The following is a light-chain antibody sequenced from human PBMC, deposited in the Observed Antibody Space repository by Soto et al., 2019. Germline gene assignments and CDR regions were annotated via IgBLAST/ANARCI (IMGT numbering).Light chain of an antibody. Sequence: AIPLTQSPSSLSASVGDRVTITCRASQGISSALAWYQQKPGKAPKLLIYDASSLESGVPSRFSGSGSGTDFILTISSLQPEDFATYYCQQFNSYPRTFGQGTKVEIK. CDR3: QQFNSYPRT. CDR1: QGISSA. CDR2: DAS. V-gene: IGKV1-13*02. J-gene: IGKJ1*01.